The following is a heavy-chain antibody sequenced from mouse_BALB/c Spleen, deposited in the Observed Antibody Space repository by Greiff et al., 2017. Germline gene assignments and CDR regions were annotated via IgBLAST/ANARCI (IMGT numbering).Heavy chain of an antibody. Sequence: EVKLVESGGDLVKPGGSLKLSCAASGFTFSSYGMSWVRQTPDKRLEWVATISSGGSYTYYPDSVKGRFTISRDNAKNTLYLQMSSLKSEDTAMYYCARHDDGSYYAMDYWGQGTSVTVSS. V-gene: IGHV5-6*01. CDR1: GFTFSSYG. CDR3: ARHDDGSYYAMDY. J-gene: IGHJ4*01. CDR2: ISSGGSYT. D-gene: IGHD2-3*01.